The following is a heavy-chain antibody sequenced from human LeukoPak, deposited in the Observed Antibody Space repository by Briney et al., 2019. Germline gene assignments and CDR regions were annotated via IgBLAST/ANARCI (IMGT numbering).Heavy chain of an antibody. Sequence: PSETLSLTCTVSGGSISSYYWSWIRQPPGKGLEWIGYIYYSGSTNYNPSLKSRVTISVDTSKNQFSLKLSSVTAADTAVYYCARLRVWSGSYPRPYYFDYWGQGTLVTVSS. J-gene: IGHJ4*02. CDR2: IYYSGST. D-gene: IGHD3-3*01. CDR1: GGSISSYY. V-gene: IGHV4-59*01. CDR3: ARLRVWSGSYPRPYYFDY.